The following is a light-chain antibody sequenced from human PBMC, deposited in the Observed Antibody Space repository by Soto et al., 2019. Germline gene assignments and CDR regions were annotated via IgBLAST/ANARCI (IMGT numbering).Light chain of an antibody. J-gene: IGLJ2*01. Sequence: SYELTQAPSVSVAPGKTARISCGGNDIGSKSVHWYQQKPGQAPLLVMYFDRDRPSGIPERFSGSNSGNTATLTISRVEAGDEADYYCHGWHDRGVVFGGGTKLTVL. CDR1: DIGSKS. CDR2: FDR. CDR3: HGWHDRGVV. V-gene: IGLV3-21*04.